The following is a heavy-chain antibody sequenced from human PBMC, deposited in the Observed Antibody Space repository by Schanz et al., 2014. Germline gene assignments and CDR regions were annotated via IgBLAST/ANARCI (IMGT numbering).Heavy chain of an antibody. J-gene: IGHJ6*02. CDR1: GFSFSSYW. D-gene: IGHD3-10*01. CDR2: ISRDGTTS. V-gene: IGHV3-48*04. CDR3: ARSGVDV. Sequence: EVQLVESGGGLVQPGGSLRLSCAASGFSFSSYWMSWVRQAPGKGLEWLSYISRDGTTSYYADSVKGRFTISRDNAKSSVYLQMNSLRAEDTAVYYCARSGVDVWGQGTTVTVSS.